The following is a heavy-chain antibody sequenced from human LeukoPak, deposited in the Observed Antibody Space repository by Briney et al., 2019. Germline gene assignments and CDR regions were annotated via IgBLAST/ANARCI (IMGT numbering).Heavy chain of an antibody. CDR3: VTGTGGGRGDAFDI. V-gene: IGHV3-64D*06. Sequence: GGSLRLSCSASGFTFNNYAMHWVSQAPGKGLEYVSVISSNGGSTYYADSVKGRFTISRDKSKNTLYLQMSSLRAEDTAVYYCVTGTGGGRGDAFDIWGQGTMVTVSS. D-gene: IGHD2-8*02. CDR2: ISSNGGST. CDR1: GFTFNNYA. J-gene: IGHJ3*02.